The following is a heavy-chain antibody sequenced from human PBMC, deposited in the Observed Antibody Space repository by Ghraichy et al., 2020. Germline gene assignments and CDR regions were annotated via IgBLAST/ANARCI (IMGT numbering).Heavy chain of an antibody. J-gene: IGHJ5*02. CDR2: IYYSGST. CDR1: GGSISSSSYY. CDR3: ARDTVTTQAPDWFDP. D-gene: IGHD4-11*01. Sequence: ETLSLTCTVSGGSISSSSYYWGWIRQPPGKGLEWIGSIYYSGSTYYNPSLKSRVTISVDTSKNQFSLKLSSVTAADTAVYYCARDTVTTQAPDWFDPWGQGTLVTVSS. V-gene: IGHV4-39*07.